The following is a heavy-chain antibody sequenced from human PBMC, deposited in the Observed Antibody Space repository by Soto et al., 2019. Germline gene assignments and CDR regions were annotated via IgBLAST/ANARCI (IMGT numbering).Heavy chain of an antibody. D-gene: IGHD2-21*02. CDR2: IHLRSGNT. Sequence: TLSLTCTVSGGSISSSSFYWGWVRQTPGKGLEWITSIHLRSGNTYYNPSLKSRVTISVDTSENQFSLTLTSVTAADTAVYYCAIPGYYCGGACPANWGQGTLENVSS. J-gene: IGHJ4*01. CDR1: GGSISSSSFY. V-gene: IGHV4-39*01. CDR3: AIPGYYCGGACPAN.